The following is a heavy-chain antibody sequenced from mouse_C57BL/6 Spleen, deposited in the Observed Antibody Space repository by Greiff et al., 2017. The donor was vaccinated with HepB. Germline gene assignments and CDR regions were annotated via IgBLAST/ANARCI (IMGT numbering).Heavy chain of an antibody. V-gene: IGHV1-26*01. CDR3: ARGGYYGNPYAMDY. J-gene: IGHJ4*01. CDR1: GYTFTDYY. Sequence: VQLQQSGPELVKPGASVKISCKASGYTFTDYYMNWVKQSHGKSLEWIGDINPNNGGTSYNQKFKGKATLTVDKSSSTAYMELRSLTSEDSAVYYCARGGYYGNPYAMDYWGQGTSVTVSS. CDR2: INPNNGGT. D-gene: IGHD2-1*01.